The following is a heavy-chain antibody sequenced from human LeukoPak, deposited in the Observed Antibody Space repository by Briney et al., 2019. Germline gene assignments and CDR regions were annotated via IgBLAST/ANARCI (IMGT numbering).Heavy chain of an antibody. Sequence: GSLRLSCAASGFTFSSYGMSWVRQAPGKGLEWIGTFYHGGSTYYNPSLKSRVTISVDTSKNQFSLNLTSVTAADTAMYYCARLTAYSNGWYSLTGFDFWGQGTLVTVSS. D-gene: IGHD6-19*01. CDR1: GFTFSSYG. J-gene: IGHJ4*02. CDR2: FYHGGST. V-gene: IGHV4-38-2*01. CDR3: ARLTAYSNGWYSLTGFDF.